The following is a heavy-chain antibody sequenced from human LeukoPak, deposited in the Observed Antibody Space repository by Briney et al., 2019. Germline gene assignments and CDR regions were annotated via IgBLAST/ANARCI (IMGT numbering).Heavy chain of an antibody. D-gene: IGHD3-22*01. CDR3: AKDVFEYYYDSSGYFPGAWFDP. J-gene: IGHJ5*02. Sequence: PGGSLRLSCAASGFTFSSYGMSWVRQAPGKGLEWVSAISGSGGSTYYADSVKGRFTISRDNSKNTLYLQMNSLRAEDTAVYYCAKDVFEYYYDSSGYFPGAWFDPWGQGTLVTVSS. CDR1: GFTFSSYG. CDR2: ISGSGGST. V-gene: IGHV3-23*01.